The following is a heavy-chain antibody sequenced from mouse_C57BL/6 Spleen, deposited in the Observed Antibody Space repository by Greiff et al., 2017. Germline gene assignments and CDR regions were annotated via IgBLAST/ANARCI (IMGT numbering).Heavy chain of an antibody. V-gene: IGHV1-64*01. J-gene: IGHJ3*01. CDR2: IHPNSGST. D-gene: IGHD2-5*01. CDR3: ARPTIVTPAY. CDR1: GYTFTSYW. Sequence: QVHVKQPGAELVKPGASVKLSCKASGYTFTSYWMHWVKQRPGQGLEWIGMIHPNSGSTSYNEKFKSKATLTVDKSSSTAYMQLSSLTSEDSAVYYCARPTIVTPAYWGQGTLVTVSA.